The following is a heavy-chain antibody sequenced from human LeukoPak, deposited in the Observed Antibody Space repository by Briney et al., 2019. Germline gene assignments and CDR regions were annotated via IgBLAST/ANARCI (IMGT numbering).Heavy chain of an antibody. J-gene: IGHJ6*03. Sequence: PSETLSLTCTVSGGSISSGGYYWSWIRQHPGMGLEWIGYIYYSGSTYYNPSLKSRLTISVDTSKNQFSLELSSVTAADTAVYYCARLRWELPPGDLYSYYYMDVWGKGTTVIVSS. D-gene: IGHD1-26*01. V-gene: IGHV4-31*03. CDR2: IYYSGST. CDR1: GGSISSGGYY. CDR3: ARLRWELPPGDLYSYYYMDV.